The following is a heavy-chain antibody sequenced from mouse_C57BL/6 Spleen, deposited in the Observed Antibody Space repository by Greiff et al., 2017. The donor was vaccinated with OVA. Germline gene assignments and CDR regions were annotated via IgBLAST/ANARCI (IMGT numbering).Heavy chain of an antibody. Sequence: EVQLVESGGDLVKPGGSLKLSCAASGFTFSSYGMSWVRQTPDKRLEWVATISSGGSYTYYPDSVKGRFTISRDNAKNTLYLQMSSLKSEDTAMYYCARRGYYYGSREGAMDYWGQGTSVTVSS. J-gene: IGHJ4*01. CDR2: ISSGGSYT. CDR3: ARRGYYYGSREGAMDY. CDR1: GFTFSSYG. V-gene: IGHV5-6*01. D-gene: IGHD1-1*01.